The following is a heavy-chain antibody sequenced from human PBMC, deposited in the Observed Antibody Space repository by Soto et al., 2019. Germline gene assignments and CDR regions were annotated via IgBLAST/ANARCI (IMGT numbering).Heavy chain of an antibody. CDR2: IYWDDDK. CDR3: AHILAIGDFWSGYSPYYFDY. CDR1: GFSLSTSGVG. V-gene: IGHV2-5*02. J-gene: IGHJ4*02. Sequence: GSGPTLVNPTQTLTLTCTFSGFSLSTSGVGVGWIRQPPGKALEWLALIYWDDDKRYSPSLKSRLTITKDTSKNQVVLTMTNMDPVDTATYYCAHILAIGDFWSGYSPYYFDYWGQGTLVTVSS. D-gene: IGHD3-3*01.